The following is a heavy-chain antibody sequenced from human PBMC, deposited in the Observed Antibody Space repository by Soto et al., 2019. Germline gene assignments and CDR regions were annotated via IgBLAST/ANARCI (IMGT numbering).Heavy chain of an antibody. Sequence: QVQLQESGPGLVKPSQTLSLTCSVSGGSISSNSNRWSWIRQHPGQGLEWIGYISNSGATYYNPSLKSRVAISADTSKNQFSLNLNSVPAADTAVYYCARGSLNAVWYFDLWGRGTQVTVSS. D-gene: IGHD2-8*01. V-gene: IGHV4-31*03. CDR2: ISNSGAT. CDR1: GGSISSNSNR. CDR3: ARGSLNAVWYFDL. J-gene: IGHJ2*01.